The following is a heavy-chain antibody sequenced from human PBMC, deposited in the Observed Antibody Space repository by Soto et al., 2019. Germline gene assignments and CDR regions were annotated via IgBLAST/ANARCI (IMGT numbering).Heavy chain of an antibody. J-gene: IGHJ4*01. CDR1: GGSISSYY. CDR2: IYYSGST. CDR3: AIILLFRLRPPGPTLLPSATLVRSGASETLSLTCAVYGGSFSGYY. Sequence: SETLSLTCTVSGGSISSYYWSWIRQPPGKGLEWIGYIYYSGSTNYNPSLKSRVTISVDTSKNQFSLKLSSVTAADTAVYYCAIILLFRLRPPGPTLLPSATLVRSGASETLSLTCAVYGGSFSGYYW. V-gene: IGHV4-59*08. D-gene: IGHD6-6*01.